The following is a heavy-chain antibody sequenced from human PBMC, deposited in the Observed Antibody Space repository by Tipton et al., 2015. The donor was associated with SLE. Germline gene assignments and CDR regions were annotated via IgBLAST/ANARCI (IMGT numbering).Heavy chain of an antibody. CDR3: ARGGGSYYDY. Sequence: TLSLTCTVFDGSLSGYYWAWLRQSPGKGLEWIGEISHDGGANYNPSLKSRVTMSVDTSKNLFSLKLSSVTAADTAVYYCARGGGSYYDYWGQGTLVTVSS. J-gene: IGHJ4*02. CDR2: ISHDGGA. V-gene: IGHV4-34*10. CDR1: DGSLSGYY. D-gene: IGHD1-26*01.